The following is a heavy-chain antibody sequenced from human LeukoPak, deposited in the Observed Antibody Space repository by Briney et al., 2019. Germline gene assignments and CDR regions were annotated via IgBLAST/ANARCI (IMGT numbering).Heavy chain of an antibody. CDR1: GFTFSNYW. CDR3: AKDPMTYSSGSFTPVDY. Sequence: GGSLRLSCAASGFTFSNYWMSWVGQAPGIGLEWVAKVKEDGSEEDYVDSVKGRFTISRDNAKNSLYLQMNSLRAEDTAVYYCAKDPMTYSSGSFTPVDYRGQGTLVTVSS. J-gene: IGHJ4*02. D-gene: IGHD6-19*01. CDR2: VKEDGSEE. V-gene: IGHV3-7*01.